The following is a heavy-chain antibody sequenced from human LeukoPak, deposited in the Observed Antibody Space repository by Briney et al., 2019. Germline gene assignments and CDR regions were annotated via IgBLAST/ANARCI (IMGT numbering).Heavy chain of an antibody. CDR1: GGSSSGYY. CDR2: INHSGST. J-gene: IGHJ4*02. D-gene: IGHD3-10*01. Sequence: PETLSLTCAVYGGSSSGYYSSSIRQRPGKRLEWIGEINHSGSTNYNPSLKSRVTISVDTSKTQFSLKMSSVTAADTAVYYCARTRGPRIATLWFGELVFDYWGQGTLVTVSS. CDR3: ARTRGPRIATLWFGELVFDY. V-gene: IGHV4-34*01.